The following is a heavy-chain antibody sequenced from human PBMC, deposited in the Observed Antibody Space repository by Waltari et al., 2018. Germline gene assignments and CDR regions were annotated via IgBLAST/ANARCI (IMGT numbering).Heavy chain of an antibody. CDR1: GFTFTNHG. D-gene: IGHD3-3*01. V-gene: IGHV3-33*01. Sequence: QVQLVESGGGVVQSGRSLRLSCVGSGFTFTNHGMNWVRQAPGKGLEWVAVIWDDGSNKNYVDSVKGRFTISRDNSKNTMYLEMNRLRAEDTAVYFCARGDGGSGLGASDIWGQGTMVTVSS. CDR3: ARGDGGSGLGASDI. CDR2: IWDDGSNK. J-gene: IGHJ3*02.